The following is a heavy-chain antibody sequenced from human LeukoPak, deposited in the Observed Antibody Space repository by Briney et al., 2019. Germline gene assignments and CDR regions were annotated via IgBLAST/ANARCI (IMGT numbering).Heavy chain of an antibody. D-gene: IGHD3-9*01. Sequence: ASVKDSCKASGYIFTSYDINWVRQATGQGLEWMGWMNPNSGDTGYAQTFLGRVTLTRDTSISTAYMELSSLRSEDTAVYYCARGPDYDLLTGYPDYYYYSMDVWGKGTTVTVSS. CDR3: ARGPDYDLLTGYPDYYYYSMDV. CDR1: GYIFTSYD. CDR2: MNPNSGDT. V-gene: IGHV1-8*01. J-gene: IGHJ6*03.